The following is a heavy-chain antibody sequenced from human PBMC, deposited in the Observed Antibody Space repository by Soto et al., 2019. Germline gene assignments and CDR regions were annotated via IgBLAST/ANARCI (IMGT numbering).Heavy chain of an antibody. J-gene: IGHJ4*02. CDR3: ASGPNAGH. D-gene: IGHD3-10*01. V-gene: IGHV3-66*01. Sequence: SIFYADSVKGRFIISRDSSKNILYLQMHNLRAEDTAVYYCASGPNAGHWGQGILVTVSS.